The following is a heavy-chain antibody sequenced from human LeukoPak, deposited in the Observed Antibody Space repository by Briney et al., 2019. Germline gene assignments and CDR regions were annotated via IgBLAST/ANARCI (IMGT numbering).Heavy chain of an antibody. Sequence: SETLSLTCSVSGGSISSSSYYWVWIRQPPGKGLEWLGSIYYSGSTYYNPSLKSRVTISVDTSKNQFSLNLSSVTAADTAVYFCARIVVVVVAATPDYWGQGTLVTVSS. J-gene: IGHJ4*02. CDR3: ARIVVVVVAATPDY. D-gene: IGHD2-15*01. CDR1: GGSISSSSYY. CDR2: IYYSGST. V-gene: IGHV4-39*01.